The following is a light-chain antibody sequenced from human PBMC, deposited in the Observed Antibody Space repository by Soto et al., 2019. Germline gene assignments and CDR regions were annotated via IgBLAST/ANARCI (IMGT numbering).Light chain of an antibody. CDR2: AAS. CDR3: QKYNSAPRT. CDR1: QGISNY. Sequence: DIQMTQSPSSLSASVGDRVTITCRASQGISNYLAWYQQKPGKVPKLLIYAASTLQSGVPPRFSGSGSGTEFTLTISSLQPEEVATYYCQKYNSAPRTFGQGTKVEI. V-gene: IGKV1-27*01. J-gene: IGKJ1*01.